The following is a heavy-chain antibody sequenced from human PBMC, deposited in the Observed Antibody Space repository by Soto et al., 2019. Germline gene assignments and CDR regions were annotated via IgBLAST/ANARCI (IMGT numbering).Heavy chain of an antibody. Sequence: PVGSLRLSCAASGFTFRTYAMHWVRQAPGKGLEYISAISSNGGSTFYADSVQGRFTISRDNSKNTLYLQVGSLRAEDMAVYYCARSIHDFWSGYPQGFFDYWGQGTLVTVSS. CDR1: GFTFRTYA. D-gene: IGHD3-3*01. V-gene: IGHV3-64*02. J-gene: IGHJ4*02. CDR2: ISSNGGST. CDR3: ARSIHDFWSGYPQGFFDY.